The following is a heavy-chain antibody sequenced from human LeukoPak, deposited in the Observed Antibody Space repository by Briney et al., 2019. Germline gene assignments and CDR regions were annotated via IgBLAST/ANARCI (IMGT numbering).Heavy chain of an antibody. CDR1: GFTFSNYA. CDR2: ISSNGGIT. J-gene: IGHJ4*02. V-gene: IGHV3-64*04. D-gene: IGHD3-16*02. Sequence: GGSLRLSCSASGFTFSNYAMHWVRQAPGKGLEYVSDISSNGGITYYADSVKGRFTVSRDNSKNSLYLQMNSLRTEDAALYYCAKGGFYVWGSYRYSLLDYWGQGTLVTVSS. CDR3: AKGGFYVWGSYRYSLLDY.